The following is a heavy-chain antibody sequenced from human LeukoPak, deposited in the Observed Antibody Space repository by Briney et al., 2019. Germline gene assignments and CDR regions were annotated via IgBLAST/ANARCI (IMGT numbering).Heavy chain of an antibody. CDR3: ARPRTYYDFWRGYPPFDY. CDR2: IITNFGTT. V-gene: IGHV1-69*01. J-gene: IGHJ4*02. Sequence: SVKVSCKASGGTFSNYAISWVRQAPGQGLEWMGGIITNFGTTNYAQKYQGRVRITADESTSTVYMELSSLRSEDTAVYYCARPRTYYDFWRGYPPFDYWGQGTLVTVSS. CDR1: GGTFSNYA. D-gene: IGHD3-3*01.